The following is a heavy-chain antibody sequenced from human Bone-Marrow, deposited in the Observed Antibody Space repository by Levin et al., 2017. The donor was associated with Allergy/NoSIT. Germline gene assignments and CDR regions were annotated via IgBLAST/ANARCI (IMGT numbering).Heavy chain of an antibody. CDR3: ARQSLQRHNWFDS. Sequence: GESLKISCKGSGYSFTSYWIVWVRQMPGKGLEWMGMIYPGDSDTRYSPSFQGQVTISVDKSINIAYLQWNSLKASDTAMYYCARQSLQRHNWFDSWGQGTLVTVSS. V-gene: IGHV5-51*01. J-gene: IGHJ5*01. D-gene: IGHD1-1*01. CDR1: GYSFTSYW. CDR2: IYPGDSDT.